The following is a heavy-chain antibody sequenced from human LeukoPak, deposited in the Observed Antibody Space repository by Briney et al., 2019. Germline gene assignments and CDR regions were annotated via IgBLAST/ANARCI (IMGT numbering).Heavy chain of an antibody. CDR2: IKSKTDGGTT. D-gene: IGHD3-3*01. CDR1: GFTVSSNY. Sequence: PGGSLRLSCAASGFTVSSNYMSWVRQAPGKGLEWVGLIKSKTDGGTTDYAAPVKGRFTISRDDSKNTMYLQMNSLKTEDTAVYYCTTRGVNYDFWSGYYSFDYWGQGTLVTVSS. V-gene: IGHV3-15*01. CDR3: TTRGVNYDFWSGYYSFDY. J-gene: IGHJ4*02.